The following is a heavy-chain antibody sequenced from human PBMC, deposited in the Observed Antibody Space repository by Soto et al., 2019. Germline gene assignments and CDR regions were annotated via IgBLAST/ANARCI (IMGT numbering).Heavy chain of an antibody. CDR2: IWYDGSHK. CDR3: ARGATIERGERDFDY. CDR1: GFSFSDYG. J-gene: IGHJ4*02. Sequence: GGSLRLSCAASGFSFSDYGMHWVRQAPGKGLEWVAAIWYDGSHKYHADSVKDRFTISRDNSKNTLYLQMDSLRAEDTAVYYCARGATIERGERDFDYWGQGALVTVS. V-gene: IGHV3-33*01. D-gene: IGHD4-17*01.